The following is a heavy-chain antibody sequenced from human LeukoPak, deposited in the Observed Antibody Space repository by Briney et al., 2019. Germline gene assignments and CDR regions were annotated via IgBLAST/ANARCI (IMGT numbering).Heavy chain of an antibody. CDR2: FDPEDGET. CDR3: ATWAPRPHNWAGERYFDY. V-gene: IGHV1-24*01. CDR1: GYTLTELS. J-gene: IGHJ4*02. D-gene: IGHD6-6*01. Sequence: ASVTVSCKVSGYTLTELSMHWVRQAPGKGLEWMGGFDPEDGETIYAQKFQGRVTMTEDTSTDTAYMELSSLRSEDTAVYYCATWAPRPHNWAGERYFDYWGQGTLVTVSS.